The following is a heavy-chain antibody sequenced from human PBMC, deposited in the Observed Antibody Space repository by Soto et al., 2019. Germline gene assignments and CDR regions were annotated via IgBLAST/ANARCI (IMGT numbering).Heavy chain of an antibody. J-gene: IGHJ4*02. Sequence: SETLSLTCTVSGGSISSGDYYWSWIRQPPGKGLEWIGYIYYSGSTYYNPSLKSRVTISVDTSKNQFSLKLSSVTAADTAVYYCASKVTAYYYDSSGSGSFDYWGQGTLVTGSS. CDR2: IYYSGST. D-gene: IGHD3-22*01. CDR3: ASKVTAYYYDSSGSGSFDY. V-gene: IGHV4-30-4*01. CDR1: GGSISSGDYY.